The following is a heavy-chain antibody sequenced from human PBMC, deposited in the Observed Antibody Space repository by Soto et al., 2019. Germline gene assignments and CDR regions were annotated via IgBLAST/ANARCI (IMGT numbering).Heavy chain of an antibody. J-gene: IGHJ5*02. CDR2: IYYSGST. CDR3: ARELPTVMGWFDP. Sequence: QVQLQESGPGLVKPSQTLSLTCTVSGGSISSGGYYWRWIRQHPGKGLEWIGYIYYSGSTYYNPSLKCRVNISVDTSKNLFSLKLSSVTAADTAVYYCARELPTVMGWFDPWGQGTLVTVSS. CDR1: GGSISSGGYY. D-gene: IGHD4-17*01. V-gene: IGHV4-31*03.